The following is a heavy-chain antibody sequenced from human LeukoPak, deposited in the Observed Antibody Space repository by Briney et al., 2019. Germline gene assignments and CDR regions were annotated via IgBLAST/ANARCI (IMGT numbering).Heavy chain of an antibody. D-gene: IGHD3-9*01. CDR3: ARSLRYFDWLPWDY. CDR1: GGTFSSYA. CDR2: IIPIFGTA. Sequence: ASVKVSCKASGGTFSSYAISWVRQAPGQGLEWMGGIIPIFGTANYAQKFQGRVTITADESTRTAYIELSSLRSEDTAVYYCARSLRYFDWLPWDYWGQGTLVTVSS. J-gene: IGHJ4*02. V-gene: IGHV1-69*13.